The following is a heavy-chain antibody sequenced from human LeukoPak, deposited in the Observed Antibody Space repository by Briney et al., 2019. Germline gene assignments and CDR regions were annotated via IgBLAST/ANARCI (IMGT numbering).Heavy chain of an antibody. Sequence: PSDTLSRPCTVSGGSLSGSFYYWAWVRQPPGKGLEWIGSIYYSGSTYYNPSLQSRVTISLDTSKNQFSLKLSSVTAADTAIYYCATREGLDWFDPWGQGTLVSVSS. CDR3: ATREGLDWFDP. CDR2: IYYSGST. CDR1: GGSLSGSFYY. D-gene: IGHD6-6*01. V-gene: IGHV4-39*07. J-gene: IGHJ5*02.